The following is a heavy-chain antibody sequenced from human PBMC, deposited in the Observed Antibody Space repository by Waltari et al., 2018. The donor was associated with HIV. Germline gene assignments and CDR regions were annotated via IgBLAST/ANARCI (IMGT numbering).Heavy chain of an antibody. Sequence: LVESGGGVVKLGGSIRLTCEASGFELRHYSMNWVRQSPVSGLEWVASIRRGNNEKHYLDSVRGRFVISRDNSESFVYLQMESVREEDTATYFCVRDDPGYGPIDYWGQGTPVTV. J-gene: IGHJ4*02. D-gene: IGHD3-10*01. CDR3: VRDDPGYGPIDY. CDR2: IRRGNNEK. V-gene: IGHV3-21*04. CDR1: GFELRHYS.